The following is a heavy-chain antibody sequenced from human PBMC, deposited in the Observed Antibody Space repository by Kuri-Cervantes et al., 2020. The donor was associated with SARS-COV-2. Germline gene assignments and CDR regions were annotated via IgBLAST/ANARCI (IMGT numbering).Heavy chain of an antibody. Sequence: GESLKISCTASGFTFGDFALSWVRQAPGKGLEWVGFIRSKAYGETTDYAASVKGRFTISRDDSKNTLYLQMNSLRAEDTAVYYCAKDPPPAGYWGQGTLVTVSS. CDR3: AKDPPPAGY. V-gene: IGHV3-49*04. J-gene: IGHJ4*02. CDR2: IRSKAYGETT. CDR1: GFTFGDFA.